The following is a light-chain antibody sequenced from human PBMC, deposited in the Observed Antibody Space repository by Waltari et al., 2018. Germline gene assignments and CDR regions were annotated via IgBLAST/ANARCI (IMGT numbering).Light chain of an antibody. CDR1: QSVSSIY. V-gene: IGKV3-20*01. CDR3: QQYGGSPPYA. CDR2: GAS. Sequence: VLTQSPGTLSLSPRQRATLSCRASQSVSSIYVAWYQQKPGQAPTRLIYGASRRATAITDRFTASGSGTDFSLTISSLEAEDFAVYYCQQYGGSPPYAFGQGTRLELK. J-gene: IGKJ2*01.